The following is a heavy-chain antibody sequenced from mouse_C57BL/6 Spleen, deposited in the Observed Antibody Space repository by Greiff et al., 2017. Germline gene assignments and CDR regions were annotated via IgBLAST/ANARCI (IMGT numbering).Heavy chain of an antibody. V-gene: IGHV1-26*01. Sequence: EVQLQQSGPELVKPGASVKISCKASGYTFTDYYMNWVKQSHGKSLEWIGDINPNNGGTSYNQKFKGKATLTVDKSSSTAYMELRSLTSEDSAVYYCARDYYSGYLDYWGQGTTLTVSS. CDR3: ARDYYSGYLDY. CDR1: GYTFTDYY. D-gene: IGHD1-1*01. CDR2: INPNNGGT. J-gene: IGHJ2*01.